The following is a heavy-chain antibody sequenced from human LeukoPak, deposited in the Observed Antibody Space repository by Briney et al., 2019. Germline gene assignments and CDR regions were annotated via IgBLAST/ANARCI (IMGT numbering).Heavy chain of an antibody. D-gene: IGHD3-22*01. Sequence: SETLSLTCSVSGYSISSGYYWGWIRQPPGKGLEWIGTLYHSGSTYYNPSLKSRVTISVDTSKNQLSLRLTSVTAADTAAYYCARQGLIVVIPTFDYWGQGTLVTVSS. J-gene: IGHJ4*02. CDR3: ARQGLIVVIPTFDY. CDR1: GYSISSGYY. CDR2: LYHSGST. V-gene: IGHV4-38-2*02.